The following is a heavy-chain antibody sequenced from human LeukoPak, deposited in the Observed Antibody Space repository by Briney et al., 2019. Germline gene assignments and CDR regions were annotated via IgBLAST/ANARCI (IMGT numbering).Heavy chain of an antibody. Sequence: GRSLRLSCAASGFTFDDYAMHWVRHAPGKGLEWVSLISGDGGSTYYADSVKGRFTISRDNSKNSLYLQMNSLRTEDTALYYCAKASMATDYFDYWGQGTLVTVSS. CDR2: ISGDGGST. J-gene: IGHJ4*02. V-gene: IGHV3-43*02. CDR3: AKASMATDYFDY. D-gene: IGHD2/OR15-2a*01. CDR1: GFTFDDYA.